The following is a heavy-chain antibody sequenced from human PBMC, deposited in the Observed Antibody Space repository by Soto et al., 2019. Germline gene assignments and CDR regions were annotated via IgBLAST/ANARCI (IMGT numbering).Heavy chain of an antibody. J-gene: IGHJ4*02. Sequence: QLQLQESGPGLVKPSQTLSLACTVSGGSFSSGGYYWSWIRQLPGKGLEWIGYIYYSGSTYYNPSLKRRFTISLDTSKNQFALKLSSVIAADTAVYYCARATSFSGPHGYWGQGPLVTVSS. V-gene: IGHV4-31*03. D-gene: IGHD2-8*02. CDR2: IYYSGST. CDR1: GGSFSSGGYY. CDR3: ARATSFSGPHGY.